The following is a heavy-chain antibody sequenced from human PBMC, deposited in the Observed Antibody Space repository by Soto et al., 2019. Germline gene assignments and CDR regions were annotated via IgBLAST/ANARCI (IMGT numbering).Heavy chain of an antibody. CDR3: ARDQGTVTTSNDNNWFDP. J-gene: IGHJ5*02. Sequence: SGGALRLSCAASGFTFISYGMHWVRQAPGKGLEWVAVIWYDGSNKYYADSVKGRFTISRDNSKNTLYLQMNSLRAEDTAVYYCARDQGTVTTSNDNNWFDPWGQGTLVTVSS. D-gene: IGHD4-17*01. V-gene: IGHV3-33*01. CDR1: GFTFISYG. CDR2: IWYDGSNK.